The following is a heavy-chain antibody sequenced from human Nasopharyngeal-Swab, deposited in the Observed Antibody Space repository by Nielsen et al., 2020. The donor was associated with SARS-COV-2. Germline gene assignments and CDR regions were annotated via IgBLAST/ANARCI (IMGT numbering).Heavy chain of an antibody. Sequence: SETLSLTCTVSGGSISSGGYYWSWIRQHPGKGLEWIGYIYYSGSTNYNPSLKSRVTISVDTSKNQFSLKLSSVTAADTAVYYCARGWRAVRGYNWFDPWGQGTLVTVSS. V-gene: IGHV4-61*08. J-gene: IGHJ5*02. CDR1: GGSISSGGYY. CDR3: ARGWRAVRGYNWFDP. D-gene: IGHD3-10*01. CDR2: IYYSGST.